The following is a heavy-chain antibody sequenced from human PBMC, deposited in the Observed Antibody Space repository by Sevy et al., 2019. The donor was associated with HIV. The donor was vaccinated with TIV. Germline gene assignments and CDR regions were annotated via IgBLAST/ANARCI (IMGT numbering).Heavy chain of an antibody. CDR1: GSALTELD. V-gene: IGHV1-24*01. Sequence: ASVKVSCKVSGSALTELDMHWVRQAPGKGLEWMATFDPEDGETFYAQKFQGRVTMTEDTSTDTAYLELVSLRSEATAVYYCATTKDYYEGSGYPFDGWGQGTLVTVSS. J-gene: IGHJ4*02. CDR2: FDPEDGET. D-gene: IGHD3-22*01. CDR3: ATTKDYYEGSGYPFDG.